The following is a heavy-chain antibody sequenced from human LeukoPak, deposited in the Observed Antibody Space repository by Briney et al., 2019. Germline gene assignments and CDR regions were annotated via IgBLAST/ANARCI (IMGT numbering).Heavy chain of an antibody. V-gene: IGHV4-39*01. J-gene: IGHJ4*02. CDR2: IYYSGST. CDR1: GGSISSSSYY. D-gene: IGHD2-2*02. Sequence: SETLSLTCTVYGGSISSSSYYWGWIRQPPGKGLEWIGSIYYSGSTYYNPSLKSRVTISVDTSKNQFSLKLSSVTAADTAVYYCAPLSGYCSSTSCYRGDYWGQGTLVTVSS. CDR3: APLSGYCSSTSCYRGDY.